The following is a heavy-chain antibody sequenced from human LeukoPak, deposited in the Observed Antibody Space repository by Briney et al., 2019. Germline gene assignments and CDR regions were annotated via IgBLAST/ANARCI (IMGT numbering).Heavy chain of an antibody. D-gene: IGHD3-22*01. CDR3: TTEVIGSIVVVITTLDY. J-gene: IGHJ4*02. CDR1: GFTFSNAW. CDR2: IKSKTDGGTT. V-gene: IGHV3-15*01. Sequence: GGSLRLSCAASGFTFSNAWMSWVRQAPGKGLEWVGRIKSKTDGGTTDYAAPVKGRFTISRDDSKNTLYLQMNSLKTEDTAVYYCTTEVIGSIVVVITTLDYWGQGTLVTVSS.